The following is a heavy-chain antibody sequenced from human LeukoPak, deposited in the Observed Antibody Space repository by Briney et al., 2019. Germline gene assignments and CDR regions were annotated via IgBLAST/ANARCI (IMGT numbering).Heavy chain of an antibody. Sequence: GESLKISCKGSGYSFTNYWIAWVRQMPGKGLEWMGIIYPGDSDTRYSPSFQGQVTISADKSITTAFLRWSSLKASDTAIYYCARTIGSYTTGWYNIDYWGQGTLVTVSS. V-gene: IGHV5-51*01. CDR2: IYPGDSDT. J-gene: IGHJ4*02. D-gene: IGHD6-19*01. CDR3: ARTIGSYTTGWYNIDY. CDR1: GYSFTNYW.